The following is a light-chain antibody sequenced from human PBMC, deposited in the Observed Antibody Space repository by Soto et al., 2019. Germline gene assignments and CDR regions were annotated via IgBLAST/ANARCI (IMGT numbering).Light chain of an antibody. Sequence: QSALTQPRSVSGSPGQSVTISCTGTSSDVGGYEYVSWYQQDPGKAPKLMIYDVSKRPSGVPDRFSGSRSGNTTSLTISGLQPEDEADYYCCSYAGSPFYVFGIGTKLTVL. CDR2: DVS. V-gene: IGLV2-11*01. J-gene: IGLJ1*01. CDR1: SSDVGGYEY. CDR3: CSYAGSPFYV.